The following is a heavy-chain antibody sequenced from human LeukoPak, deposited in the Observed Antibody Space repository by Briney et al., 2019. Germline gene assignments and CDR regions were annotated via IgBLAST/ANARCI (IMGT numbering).Heavy chain of an antibody. CDR1: GYTFTSYA. V-gene: IGHV1-3*02. CDR2: SNAGNGNT. D-gene: IGHD6-19*01. Sequence: GASVKVSCKASGYTFTSYAMHWVRQAPGQRLEWMGWSNAGNGNTKYSQEFQGRVTITRDTSASTAYMELSSLRSEDMAVYYCAKDYNSGWYRPFDPWGQGTLVTVSS. CDR3: AKDYNSGWYRPFDP. J-gene: IGHJ5*02.